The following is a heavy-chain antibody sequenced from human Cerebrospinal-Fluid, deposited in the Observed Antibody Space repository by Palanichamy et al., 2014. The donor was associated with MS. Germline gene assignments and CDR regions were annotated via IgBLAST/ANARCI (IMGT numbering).Heavy chain of an antibody. D-gene: IGHD3-9*01. Sequence: QVLMVQPGAEVKRPGSSVKVSCKIFGVTLTSYSFSWVREAPGEGLEWMGRIIPALGMGKYAQKFQGRVTMTADASTTTVYMELSSLRYDDTAVYFCVRDMAAGDRPRVFDWISPHYHYYGMDVWGQGTLVTVSS. CDR1: GVTLTSYS. V-gene: IGHV1-69*04. CDR2: IIPALGMG. CDR3: VRDMAAGDRPRVFDWISPHYHYYGMDV. J-gene: IGHJ6*02.